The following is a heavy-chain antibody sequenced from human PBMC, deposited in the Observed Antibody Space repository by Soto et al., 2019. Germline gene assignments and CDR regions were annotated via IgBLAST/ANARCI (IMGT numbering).Heavy chain of an antibody. CDR1: GFTFSSYA. Sequence: PGGSLRLSCAASGFTFSSYAMHWVRQAPGKGLEWVAVISYDGSNKYYADSVKGRFTISRDNSKNTLYLQMNSLRAEDTAVYYCASDIVVVVAAADYYGMDVWGQGTTVTVSS. V-gene: IGHV3-30-3*01. D-gene: IGHD2-15*01. CDR3: ASDIVVVVAAADYYGMDV. J-gene: IGHJ6*02. CDR2: ISYDGSNK.